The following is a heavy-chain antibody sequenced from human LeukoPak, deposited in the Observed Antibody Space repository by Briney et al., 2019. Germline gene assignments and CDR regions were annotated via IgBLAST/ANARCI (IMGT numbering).Heavy chain of an antibody. D-gene: IGHD6-19*01. CDR1: GFTFNRFC. CDR2: IGGRGDNT. Sequence: PGGSLRLSCGASGFTFNRFCMSWVRQAPEKGLEWVSAIGGRGDNTWYADSVKGRFTISRDNSKNTLYLQMDSLRAEDTAMYYCAKDLWASETVIGTSRLPDSLGQGTLVNGSS. J-gene: IGHJ4*02. V-gene: IGHV3-23*01. CDR3: AKDLWASETVIGTSRLPDS.